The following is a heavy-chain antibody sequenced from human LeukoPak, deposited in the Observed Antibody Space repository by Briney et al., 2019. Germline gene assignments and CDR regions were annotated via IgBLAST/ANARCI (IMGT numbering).Heavy chain of an antibody. CDR3: AKSSTYYYGSGSSLDY. CDR2: IIGSGGNT. V-gene: IGHV3-23*01. Sequence: GGSLRLSCAASGFTFSSYAMTWVRQAPGKGLEWVSVIIGSGGNTYYADSVKGRFTISRDNSKNTMNLQMNSLRAEDTAVYYCAKSSTYYYGSGSSLDYWGQGTLVTVSS. D-gene: IGHD3-10*01. CDR1: GFTFSSYA. J-gene: IGHJ4*02.